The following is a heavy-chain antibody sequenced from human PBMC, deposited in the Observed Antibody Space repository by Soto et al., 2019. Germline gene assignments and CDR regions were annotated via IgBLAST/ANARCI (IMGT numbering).Heavy chain of an antibody. CDR2: ISGSGGST. CDR3: AKDVLPWVPFDY. J-gene: IGHJ4*02. CDR1: GFTFSSYA. V-gene: IGHV3-23*01. D-gene: IGHD1-1*01. Sequence: PGVSLRLSCAASGFTFSSYAMSWVRLAPGKGLKWVSAISGSGGSTYYADYVKGRFTTSRDNYKNTLYLQMNSLRVEATAVYYCAKDVLPWVPFDYWGQGTLVTVAS.